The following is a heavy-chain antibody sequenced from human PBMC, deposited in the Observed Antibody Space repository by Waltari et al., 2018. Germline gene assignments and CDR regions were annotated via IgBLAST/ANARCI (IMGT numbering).Heavy chain of an antibody. CDR3: ARDQWFAFDI. J-gene: IGHJ3*02. D-gene: IGHD3-22*01. Sequence: EVQLVESGGGLVQPGGSRRLSCAAFGFTLSSNWLSWVRQAPGKGLDWVANIMTDGSEEYYVDSVRGRFTISRDNAKNSLFLQMNSLRPEDTAVYYCARDQWFAFDIWGQGTMVTVSS. CDR1: GFTLSSNW. V-gene: IGHV3-7*01. CDR2: IMTDGSEE.